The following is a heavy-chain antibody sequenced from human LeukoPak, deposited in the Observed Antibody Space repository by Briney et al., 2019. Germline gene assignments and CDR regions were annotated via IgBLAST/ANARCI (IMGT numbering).Heavy chain of an antibody. V-gene: IGHV4-61*01. CDR1: GGSISSRSYY. CDR2: IYYSGST. J-gene: IGHJ6*02. CDR3: ARASDYGDHGGHYYYYGVDV. Sequence: SETLSFTCTVSGGSISSRSYYWSWIRQPPGKGLEWIGYIYYSGSTNYNPSLRSRVTISVDTSKSQFSLNLSSVTAADTAVYYCARASDYGDHGGHYYYYGVDVWGQGTTVTVSS. D-gene: IGHD4-17*01.